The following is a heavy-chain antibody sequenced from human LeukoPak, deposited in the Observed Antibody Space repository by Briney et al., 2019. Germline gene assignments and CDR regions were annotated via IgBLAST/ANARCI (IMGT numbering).Heavy chain of an antibody. Sequence: PGGSLRLSCAASGFTFSSYSMNWVRQAPGKGLEWVSYISSSSSTIYYADSVKGRFTISRDNAKNSLYLQMNSLRAEDTAVYYCARDYSGMVTPYFDYWGQGTLVTVPS. CDR1: GFTFSSYS. J-gene: IGHJ4*02. D-gene: IGHD4-23*01. V-gene: IGHV3-48*01. CDR2: ISSSSSTI. CDR3: ARDYSGMVTPYFDY.